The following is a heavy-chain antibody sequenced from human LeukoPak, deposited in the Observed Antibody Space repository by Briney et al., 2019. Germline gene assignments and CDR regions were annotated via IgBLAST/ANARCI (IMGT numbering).Heavy chain of an antibody. CDR2: FDPEDGET. CDR1: GYTLTELS. Sequence: KPGASVKVSCKVSGYTLTELSMHWVRQAPGEGLEWMGRFDPEDGETIYAQKFQGRVTMTADTSTDTVYMELSSLRAEDTALYHCVRAAGSGYYFYMDVWGKGTTVTISS. CDR3: VRAAGSGYYFYMDV. J-gene: IGHJ6*03. D-gene: IGHD3-10*01. V-gene: IGHV1-24*01.